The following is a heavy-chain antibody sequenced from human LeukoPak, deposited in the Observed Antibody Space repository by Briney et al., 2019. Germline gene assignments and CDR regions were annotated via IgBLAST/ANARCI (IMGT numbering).Heavy chain of an antibody. CDR1: GGSFSGYY. V-gene: IGHV4-34*01. D-gene: IGHD7-27*01. CDR3: ARGGDSAFDY. Sequence: SETLSLTCAVYGGSFSGYYWSWIRQPPGKGLEWIGEINHSGSTNYNPSLKSRVTISVDTSKNQFSLKLSSVTAADTAVYYCARGGDSAFDYWGQETLVTVSS. CDR2: INHSGST. J-gene: IGHJ4*02.